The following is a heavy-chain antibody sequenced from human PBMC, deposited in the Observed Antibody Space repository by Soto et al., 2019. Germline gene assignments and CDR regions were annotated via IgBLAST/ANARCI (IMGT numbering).Heavy chain of an antibody. Sequence: SETLSLTCSVSGYSISSGYYWGWIRQPPGKSLQWIANIYLSGSTYYSPSLRSRVTISLDTSRNQFSLTVRSVTASDTATYYCARVAPSGDIGVWGQGTSVTVSS. CDR2: IYLSGST. V-gene: IGHV4-38-2*02. J-gene: IGHJ6*02. CDR1: GYSISSGYY. D-gene: IGHD3-10*01. CDR3: ARVAPSGDIGV.